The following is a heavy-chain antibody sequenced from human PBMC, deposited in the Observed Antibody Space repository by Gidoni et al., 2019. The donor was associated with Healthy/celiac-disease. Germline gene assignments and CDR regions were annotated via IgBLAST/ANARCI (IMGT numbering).Heavy chain of an antibody. J-gene: IGHJ5*02. CDR1: GFSLSTSGMC. V-gene: IGHV2-70*15. D-gene: IGHD2-2*01. CDR3: ARMIVPAALFDP. Sequence: QVTLRESGPALVKPTQTLTLTCTFSGFSLSTSGMCVSWIRQPPGKALEWLARIDWDDDKYYSTSLKTRLTISKDTSKNQVVLTMTNMDPVDTATYYCARMIVPAALFDPWGQGTLVTVSS. CDR2: IDWDDDK.